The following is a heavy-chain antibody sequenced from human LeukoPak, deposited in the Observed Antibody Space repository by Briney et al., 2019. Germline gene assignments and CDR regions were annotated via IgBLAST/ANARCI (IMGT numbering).Heavy chain of an antibody. D-gene: IGHD3-16*02. CDR1: GLTVSSTY. Sequence: GGSLRLSCAASGLTVSSTYMSWVRQTPGKGLEWVSVIYSGGSTYYADSVKGRFTISRDNSKNTLYLQMNSPRAEDTAVYYCGYTNNFYHWGQGALVVVSP. CDR2: IYSGGST. CDR3: GYTNNFYH. V-gene: IGHV3-66*01. J-gene: IGHJ4*02.